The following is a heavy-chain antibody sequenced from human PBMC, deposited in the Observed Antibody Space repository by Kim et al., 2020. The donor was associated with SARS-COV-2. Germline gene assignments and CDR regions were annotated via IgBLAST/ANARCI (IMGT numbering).Heavy chain of an antibody. CDR3: ARTMVYSNSFLQSYNWFDP. J-gene: IGHJ5*02. V-gene: IGHV4-31*03. CDR2: IYYSGST. D-gene: IGHD6-6*01. CDR1: GGSISSGGYY. Sequence: SETLSLTCSVSGGSISSGGYYWSWIRQHPGKGLEWIGYIYYSGSTYYNPSLKSRVTISVDTSKNQFSLKLSSVTAADTAVYYCARTMVYSNSFLQSYNWFDPWGQGTLVTVSS.